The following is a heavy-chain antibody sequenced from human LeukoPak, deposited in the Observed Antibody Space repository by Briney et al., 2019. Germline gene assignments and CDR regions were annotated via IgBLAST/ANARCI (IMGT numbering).Heavy chain of an antibody. Sequence: PSETLSLTCTLSGGSISTYYWSWIRQPPGKGLEGIGYIYHSGSTNYNPSLKSRVTISVDTSKNQFSLKLSSVTAADTAVYYCARGGGYASPIGYWGQGALVTVSS. V-gene: IGHV4-59*01. CDR3: ARGGGYASPIGY. J-gene: IGHJ4*02. CDR2: IYHSGST. D-gene: IGHD5-12*01. CDR1: GGSISTYY.